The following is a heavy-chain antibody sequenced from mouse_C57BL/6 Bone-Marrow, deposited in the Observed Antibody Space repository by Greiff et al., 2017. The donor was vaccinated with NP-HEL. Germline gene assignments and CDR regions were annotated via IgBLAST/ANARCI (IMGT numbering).Heavy chain of an antibody. CDR1: GYTFTSYW. CDR2: IYPSDSET. V-gene: IGHV1-61*01. CDR3: ARGVTTVVSLYLDY. D-gene: IGHD1-1*01. J-gene: IGHJ2*01. Sequence: QVQLQQPGAELVRPGSSVKLSCKASGYTFTSYWMDWVKQRPGQGLEWIGNIYPSDSETHYNQKFKDKATLTVDKSSSTAYMQLRSLTSEDSAVXYCARGVTTVVSLYLDYGGQGTTLTVSS.